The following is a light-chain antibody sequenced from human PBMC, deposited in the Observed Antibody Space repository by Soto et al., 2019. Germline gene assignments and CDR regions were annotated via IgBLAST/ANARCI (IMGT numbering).Light chain of an antibody. V-gene: IGLV2-14*01. Sequence: QSALTQPASVSGSPGQSVTISCTGSSSHVDTYNYFTWYQQLPGKDPKVIIHDVSNRPSGVSDRFSGSKSGNTASLTSSGLLTEDEGDYYCSSYKTTTPFVFGTGTKLTVL. CDR1: SSHVDTYNY. CDR2: DVS. CDR3: SSYKTTTPFV. J-gene: IGLJ1*01.